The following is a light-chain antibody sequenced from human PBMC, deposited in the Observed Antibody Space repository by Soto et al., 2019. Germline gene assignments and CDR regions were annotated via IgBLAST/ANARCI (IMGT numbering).Light chain of an antibody. J-gene: IGLJ2*01. Sequence: QSALTQPASVSGSPGQSITISCTGTSSDVGGYNYVSWYQHHPGKDPRLMIYDVTNRPSGISNRVPGFNSVNTAALTIAGLQAEDEADYSCSSYTTSYTQVFGGGTTLTVL. CDR3: SSYTTSYTQV. V-gene: IGLV2-14*03. CDR2: DVT. CDR1: SSDVGGYNY.